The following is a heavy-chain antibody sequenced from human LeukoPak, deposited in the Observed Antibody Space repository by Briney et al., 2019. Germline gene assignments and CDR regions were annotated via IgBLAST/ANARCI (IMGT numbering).Heavy chain of an antibody. CDR2: ISSSSSYI. D-gene: IGHD3/OR15-3a*01. J-gene: IGHJ6*03. Sequence: GGSLRLSCAASGFTFSSYSMNWVRQAPGKGLEWVSSISSSSSYIFYADSVKGRFTISRDNAKNSVSLQMNSLRAEDTAVYFCARPTWTNYMDVWGKGTAVTISS. CDR3: ARPTWTNYMDV. CDR1: GFTFSSYS. V-gene: IGHV3-21*01.